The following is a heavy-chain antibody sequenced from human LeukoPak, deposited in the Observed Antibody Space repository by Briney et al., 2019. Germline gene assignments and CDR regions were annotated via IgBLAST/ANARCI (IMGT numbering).Heavy chain of an antibody. CDR2: VYFDGST. J-gene: IGHJ6*02. CDR3: ARHQHSGRKHYYGMDV. V-gene: IGHV4-59*08. D-gene: IGHD1-26*01. Sequence: SETLSLTCAVYGGSFSGYYWSRIRQPPGKGLEWIGYVYFDGSTKYSPSLKSRVSISVDTSKNQFSLRLNSVTAADTAVYYCARHQHSGRKHYYGMDVWGQGTTVTVSS. CDR1: GGSFSGYY.